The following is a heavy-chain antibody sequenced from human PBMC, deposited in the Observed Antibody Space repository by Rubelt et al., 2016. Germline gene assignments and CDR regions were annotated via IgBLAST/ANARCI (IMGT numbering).Heavy chain of an antibody. Sequence: EVQLLESGGGLVQPGGSLRLSCAASGFTFSSYWMSWVRQAPGNGLEWVANIKQDGSEKYYVDSVMGGFTISRDNAKNSLYLQMNSLRAEDTALYYCARDHQQLDAFDIWGQGTMVTVSS. D-gene: IGHD6-13*01. CDR2: IKQDGSEK. V-gene: IGHV3-7*03. J-gene: IGHJ3*02. CDR3: ARDHQQLDAFDI. CDR1: GFTFSSYW.